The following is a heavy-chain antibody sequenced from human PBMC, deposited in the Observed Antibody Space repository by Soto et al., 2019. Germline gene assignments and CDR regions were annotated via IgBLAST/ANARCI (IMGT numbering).Heavy chain of an antibody. V-gene: IGHV3-23*01. D-gene: IGHD1-26*01. CDR3: AREVGAPSGWLDP. Sequence: GGSLRLSCAASGFTFTNYAVTWVRQSPGKGLQWVSGISATGGLKYYADSVQGRFTISRDNSKNTLYLQMDNLRDEDTAIYYCAREVGAPSGWLDPWGQGTQVTVSS. J-gene: IGHJ5*02. CDR2: ISATGGLK. CDR1: GFTFTNYA.